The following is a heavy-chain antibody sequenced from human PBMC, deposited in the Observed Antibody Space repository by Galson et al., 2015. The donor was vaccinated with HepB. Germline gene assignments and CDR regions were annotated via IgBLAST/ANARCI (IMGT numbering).Heavy chain of an antibody. V-gene: IGHV3-21*01. CDR3: ARGPRWLQPGGNAFDI. CDR1: GFTFSSYS. J-gene: IGHJ3*02. Sequence: SLRLSCAASGFTFSSYSMNWVRQAPGKGLEWVPSISSSSRYIYYADSLKGRFTISRDNAKNSLYLQMNSLRAEDTAVYYCARGPRWLQPGGNAFDIWGQGTMVTVSS. D-gene: IGHD5-24*01. CDR2: ISSSSRYI.